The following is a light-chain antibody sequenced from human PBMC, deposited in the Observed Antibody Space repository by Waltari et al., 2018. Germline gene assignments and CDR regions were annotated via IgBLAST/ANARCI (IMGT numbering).Light chain of an antibody. CDR2: GAS. J-gene: IGKJ3*01. V-gene: IGKV3-15*01. Sequence: EIVMTQSPATLSVSPGERATLSCRASQSISSQLAWYQQKPGQAPRLLIYGASTRATGIPARVRGSGSGKEFTLTISSLQSEDFAVYFCQQYHESPPITFGPGTKVDIK. CDR3: QQYHESPPIT. CDR1: QSISSQ.